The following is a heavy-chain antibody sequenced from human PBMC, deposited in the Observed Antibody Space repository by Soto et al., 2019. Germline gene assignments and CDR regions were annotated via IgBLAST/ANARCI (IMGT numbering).Heavy chain of an antibody. J-gene: IGHJ6*02. CDR3: ARERYCSGGSCYLSYYYGMDV. V-gene: IGHV1-69*13. CDR1: GGTFSSHA. D-gene: IGHD2-15*01. CDR2: IIPIFGTA. Sequence: SVKVSCKASGGTFSSHAISWVRQAPGQGLEWMGGIIPIFGTANYAQKFQGRVTITADESTSTAYMELSSLRSEDTAVYYCARERYCSGGSCYLSYYYGMDVWGQGTTVTVSS.